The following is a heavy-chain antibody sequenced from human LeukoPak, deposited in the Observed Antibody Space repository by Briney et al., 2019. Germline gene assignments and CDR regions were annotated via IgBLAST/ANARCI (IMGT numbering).Heavy chain of an antibody. Sequence: PGRSLRLSCAASGFTFSNYGMHWVRQAPGKGLEWVAVIWYDGSNKYYADSVKGRFTISRDNSKNTLYLQMNSLRAEDTAVYYCAKTILAYCGGDCYGYYFDYWGQGTLVTVSS. D-gene: IGHD2-21*02. CDR1: GFTFSNYG. V-gene: IGHV3-33*03. CDR3: AKTILAYCGGDCYGYYFDY. J-gene: IGHJ4*02. CDR2: IWYDGSNK.